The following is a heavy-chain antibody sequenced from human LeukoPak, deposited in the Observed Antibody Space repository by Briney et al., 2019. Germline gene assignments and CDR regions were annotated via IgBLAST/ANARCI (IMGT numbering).Heavy chain of an antibody. V-gene: IGHV3-49*04. D-gene: IGHD3-10*01. CDR2: IRSKAYGGTT. CDR3: TRYVLTMVRGVIGNWFDP. CDR1: GFTFGDYA. J-gene: IGHJ5*02. Sequence: GGSLRLSCTASGFTFGDYAMSWVRQAPGKGLEWVGFIRSKAYGGTTEYAASVKGRFTISRDDSTSIAYLQMNSLKTEDTAVYYCTRYVLTMVRGVIGNWFDPWGQGTLVTVSS.